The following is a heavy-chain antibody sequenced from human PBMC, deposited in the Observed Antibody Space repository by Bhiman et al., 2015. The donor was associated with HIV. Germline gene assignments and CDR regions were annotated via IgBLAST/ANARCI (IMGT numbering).Heavy chain of an antibody. Sequence: EVQLVESGGGLVQPGGSLRLSCAASGFTFSRYSMNWVRQAPGKGLEWVSYMSSSSTTIYYADSVKGRFTISRDNARNSVYLQMNSLRAEDTAVYYCASGSGSVNLDHWGQGTLVTVSS. CDR3: ASGSGSVNLDH. CDR2: MSSSSTTI. CDR1: GFTFSRYS. V-gene: IGHV3-48*01. J-gene: IGHJ4*02. D-gene: IGHD3-10*01.